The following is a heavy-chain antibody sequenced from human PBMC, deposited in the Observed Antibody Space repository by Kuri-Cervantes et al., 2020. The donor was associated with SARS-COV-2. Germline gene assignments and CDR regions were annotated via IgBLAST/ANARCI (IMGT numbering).Heavy chain of an antibody. V-gene: IGHV1-58*01. J-gene: IGHJ4*02. CDR1: GFTFTSSA. CDR3: ARRITMVRVAWVYFDY. CDR2: IVVGGGNT. Sequence: SVKVSCKASGFTFTSSAVQWVRQARGQRLEWIGWIVVGGGNTNYAQKFQERVTITRDMSTSTAYMELSSLRSEDTAVYYCARRITMVRVAWVYFDYWGQGTLVTVSS. D-gene: IGHD3-10*01.